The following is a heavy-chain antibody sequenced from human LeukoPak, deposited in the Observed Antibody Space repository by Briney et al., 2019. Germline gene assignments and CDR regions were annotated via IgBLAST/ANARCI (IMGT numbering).Heavy chain of an antibody. CDR1: GFNFITYA. CDR2: IFGSAYST. CDR3: AKDLRYSGTYSAFDH. Sequence: GSLRLSCSASGFNFITYAMSWVRQAPGKGLEWVSAIFGSAYSTHYSDSVKGRFTISRDNSKNTVYLYMISLRAEDTAVYYCAKDLRYSGTYSAFDHWGQGTLVTVSS. J-gene: IGHJ4*02. D-gene: IGHD1-26*01. V-gene: IGHV3-23*01.